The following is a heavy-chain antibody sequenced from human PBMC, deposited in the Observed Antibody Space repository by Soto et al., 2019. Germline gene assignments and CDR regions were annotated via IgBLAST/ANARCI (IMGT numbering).Heavy chain of an antibody. CDR1: GYPFTSYH. D-gene: IGHD5-18*01. V-gene: IGHV1-8*01. Sequence: QVQLVQSGAEETKPGASVKVSCKPSGYPFTSYHVNWVRRAPGQGLEWMGWMNPDSGSTDYALKFKGSLSMTRNTAMSTDCEELRSLASEDTDIYYCARGRCIRKGSDGGGYIAHWGQGTEVIVCS. CDR3: ARGRCIRKGSDGGGYIAH. J-gene: IGHJ5*02. CDR2: MNPDSGST.